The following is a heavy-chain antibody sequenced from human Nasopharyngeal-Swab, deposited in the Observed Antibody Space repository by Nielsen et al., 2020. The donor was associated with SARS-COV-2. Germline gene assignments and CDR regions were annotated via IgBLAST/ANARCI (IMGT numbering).Heavy chain of an antibody. J-gene: IGHJ4*02. CDR3: ASGLGVVTLFDY. CDR2: INHSGST. V-gene: IGHV4-34*01. Sequence: SETLSLTCAVYGGSFSGYYWSWIRQPPGKGLEWIGEINHSGSTNYNPSLKSRVTISVGTSKNQFSLKLSSVTAADTAVYYCASGLGVVTLFDYWGQGTLVTVSS. CDR1: GGSFSGYY. D-gene: IGHD4-23*01.